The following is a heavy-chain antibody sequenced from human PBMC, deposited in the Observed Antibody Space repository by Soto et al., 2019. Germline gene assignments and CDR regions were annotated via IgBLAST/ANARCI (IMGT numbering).Heavy chain of an antibody. CDR3: ANGDQLFSFDY. CDR1: GFTFSSYG. J-gene: IGHJ4*02. V-gene: IGHV3-30*18. Sequence: GGSLRLSCAASGFTFSSYGMHWVRQAPGKGLEWVAVISYDGSNKYYADSVKGRFTISRDNSKNTLYLQMNSLRAEDTAVYYCANGDQLFSFDYWGQGTLVTVSS. CDR2: ISYDGSNK. D-gene: IGHD2-2*01.